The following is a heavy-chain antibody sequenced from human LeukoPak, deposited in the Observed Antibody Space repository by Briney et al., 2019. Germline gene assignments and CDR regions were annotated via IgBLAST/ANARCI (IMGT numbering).Heavy chain of an antibody. CDR2: INPTSGGT. CDR1: GYTFTGYY. Sequence: ASVKVSCKASGYTFTGYYMHWVRQAPGQGLEWMGWINPTSGGTNYAQKFQGWVTMTRDTSISTAYMELSRLRSDDTAVYYCARGRGGIVVVVAASFDYWGQGTLVTVSS. CDR3: ARGRGGIVVVVAASFDY. D-gene: IGHD2-15*01. J-gene: IGHJ4*02. V-gene: IGHV1-2*04.